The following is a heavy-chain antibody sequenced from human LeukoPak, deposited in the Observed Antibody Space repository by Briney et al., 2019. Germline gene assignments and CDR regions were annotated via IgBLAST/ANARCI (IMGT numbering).Heavy chain of an antibody. J-gene: IGHJ4*02. D-gene: IGHD1-1*01. CDR1: GFPISSGYY. Sequence: ASETLSLACAVSGFPISSGYYWDWIRQPPGKGLEWIGNIYHSGSTYYNPSLKSRVTISVDTSKNQFSLKLTSVTAADTAVYYCARRPISTGIDYWGQGTLVTVSS. CDR2: IYHSGST. CDR3: ARRPISTGIDY. V-gene: IGHV4-38-2*01.